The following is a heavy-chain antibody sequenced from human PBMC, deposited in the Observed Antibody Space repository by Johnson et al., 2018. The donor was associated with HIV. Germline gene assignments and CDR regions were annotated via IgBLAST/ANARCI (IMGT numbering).Heavy chain of an antibody. CDR3: ASEVEYSILGGV. CDR2: ISYDGSNK. V-gene: IGHV3-30*04. J-gene: IGHJ3*01. Sequence: VQLVESGGGVVQPGRSLRLSCAASGFTFSSYAMHWVRQAPGKGLEWVAVISYDGSNKYNADSVKGRFTISRDNSKNTLYLQMNSMRTEDTAVYYFASEVEYSILGGVWGQGTRVSVSS. CDR1: GFTFSSYA. D-gene: IGHD6-6*01.